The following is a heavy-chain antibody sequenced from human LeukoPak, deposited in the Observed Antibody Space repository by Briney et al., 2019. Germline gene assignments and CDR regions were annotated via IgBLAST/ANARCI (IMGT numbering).Heavy chain of an antibody. D-gene: IGHD3-22*01. CDR1: GYTFTSHY. V-gene: IGHV1-46*01. J-gene: IGHJ3*02. CDR2: INPSDHFT. Sequence: ASVKVSCKTSGYTFTSHYMHWVRQAPGQGLEWMGVINPSDHFTRYAQKFQGRVTMTRDLSTSTAYMELSSLRSEDTAVYYCARDRDPGYNDSSGYRRVNAFDIWGQGTMVTVSS. CDR3: ARDRDPGYNDSSGYRRVNAFDI.